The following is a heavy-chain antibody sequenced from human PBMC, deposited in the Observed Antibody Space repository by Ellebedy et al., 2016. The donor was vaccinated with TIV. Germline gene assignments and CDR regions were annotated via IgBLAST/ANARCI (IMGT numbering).Heavy chain of an antibody. CDR1: GFTFTTYA. J-gene: IGHJ6*02. V-gene: IGHV3-23*01. Sequence: WGSLRLSCAASGFTFTTYALSWVRQAPGTGWEWVSAISGTGGSTFYTDSVKGRFTISSDNAKNSLYLQMNSLRAEDTAVYYCAREGEYDFWSGWGDYYYYGMDVWGQGTTVTVSS. CDR2: ISGTGGST. CDR3: AREGEYDFWSGWGDYYYYGMDV. D-gene: IGHD3-3*01.